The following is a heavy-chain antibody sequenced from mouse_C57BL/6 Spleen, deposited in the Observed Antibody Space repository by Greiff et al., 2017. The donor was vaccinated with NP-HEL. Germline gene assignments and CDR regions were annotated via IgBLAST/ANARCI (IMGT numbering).Heavy chain of an antibody. V-gene: IGHV1-69*01. J-gene: IGHJ3*01. D-gene: IGHD2-5*01. CDR3: ARTYYSNHGGFAY. CDR2: IDPSDSYT. CDR1: GYTFTSYW. Sequence: VQLQQPGAELVMPGASVKLSCKASGYTFTSYWMHWVQQRPGQGLEWIGEIDPSDSYTNYNQKFKGKSTFTVDKSASTAYMQLSSLTSEDSAVYYCARTYYSNHGGFAYWGQGTLVTVSS.